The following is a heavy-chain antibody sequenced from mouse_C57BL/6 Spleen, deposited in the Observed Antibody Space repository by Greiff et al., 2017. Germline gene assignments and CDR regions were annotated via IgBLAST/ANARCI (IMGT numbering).Heavy chain of an antibody. Sequence: VQLQQSGTVLARPGASVKMSCKTSGYTFTSYWMHWVKQRPGQGLEWIGAIYPGNSDTSYNQKFKGKAKLTAVTSASTAYMELSSLTNEDSAVYYCTRGDGNYLSWFAYWGQGTLVTVSA. V-gene: IGHV1-5*01. CDR1: GYTFTSYW. J-gene: IGHJ3*01. CDR3: TRGDGNYLSWFAY. CDR2: IYPGNSDT. D-gene: IGHD2-1*01.